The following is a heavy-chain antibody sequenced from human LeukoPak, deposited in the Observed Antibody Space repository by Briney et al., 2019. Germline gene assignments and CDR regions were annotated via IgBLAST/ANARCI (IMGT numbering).Heavy chain of an antibody. D-gene: IGHD6-19*01. Sequence: PSETLSLTCTVSGGSISSYYWSWIRQPPGKGLEWIGYIYYSGSTNYNPSLKSRVTISVDTSKNQFSLKLSSVTAADTAVYYCARRAVAGPWDAFDIWGQGTMVTVSS. CDR2: IYYSGST. CDR1: GGSISSYY. V-gene: IGHV4-59*01. J-gene: IGHJ3*02. CDR3: ARRAVAGPWDAFDI.